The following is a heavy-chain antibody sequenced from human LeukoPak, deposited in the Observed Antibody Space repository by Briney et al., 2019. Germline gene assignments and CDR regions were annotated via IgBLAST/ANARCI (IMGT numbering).Heavy chain of an antibody. CDR1: GFTVSSNY. CDR3: IYGYTLDF. CDR2: IYSGGST. V-gene: IGHV3-53*01. Sequence: PGGSLRLSCAASGFTVSSNYMNWVRQAPGKGLEWVSVIYSGGSTNYADSVKGRFTISRDNSKNTLYLQMNSLRADDTAVYYCIYGYTLDFWGQETLVTVSS. J-gene: IGHJ4*02. D-gene: IGHD5-18*01.